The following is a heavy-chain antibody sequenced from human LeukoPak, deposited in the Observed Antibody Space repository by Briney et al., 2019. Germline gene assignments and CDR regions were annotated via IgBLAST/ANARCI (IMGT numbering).Heavy chain of an antibody. J-gene: IGHJ4*02. CDR3: ARVVRGVIEF. CDR2: ISSLSGTI. CDR1: GFNFRSYS. V-gene: IGHV3-48*01. D-gene: IGHD3-10*01. Sequence: GGTLRLSCAASGFNFRSYSMNWVRQAPGKGLEWVSYISSLSGTIYYADSVKGRFIISRDNAKSSLFLQMNSLRAEDTSVYYCARVVRGVIEFSVQGTLVTVSS.